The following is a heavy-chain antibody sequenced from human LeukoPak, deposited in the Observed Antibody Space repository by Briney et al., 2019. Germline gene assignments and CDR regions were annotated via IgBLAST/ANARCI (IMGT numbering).Heavy chain of an antibody. Sequence: SETLSLTCSVSGGSVSSYYWSWIRQSPGKGLEWIGYIHNSGRTNYNPSLKSRVTGFVDTSKNQVSLRLSSVTAADTAVYYCARHGTISSESYFDYWGQGALVTVPS. CDR2: IHNSGRT. CDR1: GGSVSSYY. CDR3: ARHGTISSESYFDY. J-gene: IGHJ4*02. D-gene: IGHD1-14*01. V-gene: IGHV4-59*08.